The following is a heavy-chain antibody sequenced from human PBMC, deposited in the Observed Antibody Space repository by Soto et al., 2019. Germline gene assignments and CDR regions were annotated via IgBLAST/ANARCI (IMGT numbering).Heavy chain of an antibody. Sequence: QLQLQESGSGLVKPSQTLSLTCAVSGGSISSGGSSWTWIRQPPGKGLEWIGYIYHSGSTYYNPTLKSRVTISVDRSTNQFSLKRTSVTAADTAVYYCARGAVVNFDSWGQGTLVTVSS. J-gene: IGHJ4*02. CDR2: IYHSGST. CDR1: GGSISSGGSS. CDR3: ARGAVVNFDS. V-gene: IGHV4-30-2*01. D-gene: IGHD3-22*01.